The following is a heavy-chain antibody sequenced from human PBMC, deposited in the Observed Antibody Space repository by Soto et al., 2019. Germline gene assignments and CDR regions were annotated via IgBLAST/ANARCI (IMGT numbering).Heavy chain of an antibody. J-gene: IGHJ6*02. D-gene: IGHD3-10*01. CDR2: IYHSGST. Sequence: QVQLQESGPGLVKPSGTLSLTCAVSGGSISSSNWWSWVRQPPGKGLEWIGEIYHSGSTNYNPSPKSRVTISVDKSKNQFSLNLSSVTAADTAVYYCARVSGFSSYYYYGMDVWGQGTTVTVSS. CDR3: ARVSGFSSYYYYGMDV. V-gene: IGHV4-4*02. CDR1: GGSISSSNW.